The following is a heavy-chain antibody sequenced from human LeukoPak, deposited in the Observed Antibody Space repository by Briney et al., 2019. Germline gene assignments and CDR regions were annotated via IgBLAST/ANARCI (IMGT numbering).Heavy chain of an antibody. V-gene: IGHV4-34*01. Sequence: SETLSLTCAVYGGSFSGYYWSWIRQPPGKGLEWLGEINHSGSTNYNPSLKSRVTISVDTSKNQFSLKLSSVTAADTAVYYCARVNRKVRGVILFDYWGQGTLVTVSS. D-gene: IGHD3-10*01. CDR3: ARVNRKVRGVILFDY. J-gene: IGHJ4*02. CDR1: GGSFSGYY. CDR2: INHSGST.